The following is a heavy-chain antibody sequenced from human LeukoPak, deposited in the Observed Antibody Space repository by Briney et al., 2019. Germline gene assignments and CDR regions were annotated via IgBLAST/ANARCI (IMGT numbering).Heavy chain of an antibody. D-gene: IGHD5-18*01. J-gene: IGHJ3*02. Sequence: GGSLRLSCAASGFTFSSYAMSWVRQAPGKGLEWVSAISGSGGSTYYADSVKGRFTISRDDAKNSLYLQMNSLRAEDTAVYYCAREDNYGYRAFDIWGQGTMVTVSS. V-gene: IGHV3-23*01. CDR1: GFTFSSYA. CDR3: AREDNYGYRAFDI. CDR2: ISGSGGST.